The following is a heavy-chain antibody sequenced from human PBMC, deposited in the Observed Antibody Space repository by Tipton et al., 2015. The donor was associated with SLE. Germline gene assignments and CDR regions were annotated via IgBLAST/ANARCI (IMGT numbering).Heavy chain of an antibody. J-gene: IGHJ4*02. CDR1: GLTFSSYA. Sequence: SLRLSCAASGLTFSSYAMHWVRQAPGKGLEWVANIKQDGSEKYYVDSVKGRFTISRDNAKNSLYLQMNSLRAEDTAVYYCARSRWWELLGYWGQGTLVTVSS. CDR2: IKQDGSEK. V-gene: IGHV3-7*01. CDR3: ARSRWWELLGY. D-gene: IGHD1-26*01.